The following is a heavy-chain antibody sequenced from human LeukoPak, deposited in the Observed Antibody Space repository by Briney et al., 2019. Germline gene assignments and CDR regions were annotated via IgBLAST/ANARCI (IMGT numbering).Heavy chain of an antibody. CDR1: GYIFTSYY. V-gene: IGHV1-46*01. Sequence: ASVKVSCKASGYIFTSYYMYWVRQAPGQGLEWMGIINPSGGSTSYAQKFQGRVTMTRDMSTSTVYMELSSLRSEDTAVYYCARDQIAVAGTGFDYWGQGTLVTVSS. CDR2: INPSGGST. J-gene: IGHJ4*02. CDR3: ARDQIAVAGTGFDY. D-gene: IGHD6-19*01.